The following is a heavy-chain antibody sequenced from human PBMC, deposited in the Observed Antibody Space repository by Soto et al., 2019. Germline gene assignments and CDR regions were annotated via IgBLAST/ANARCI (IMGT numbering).Heavy chain of an antibody. D-gene: IGHD5-12*01. CDR2: INPSGGST. V-gene: IGHV1-46*03. CDR3: ARAFGNDLVATILPMAYDI. Sequence: ASVKVSCKASGYTFTSYYMHWVRQAPGQGLEWMGIINPSGGSTSYAQKFQGRVTMTRDTSTSTVYMELSSLRSEDTAVYYCARAFGNDLVATILPMAYDIWGQGTMVTVSS. J-gene: IGHJ3*02. CDR1: GYTFTSYY.